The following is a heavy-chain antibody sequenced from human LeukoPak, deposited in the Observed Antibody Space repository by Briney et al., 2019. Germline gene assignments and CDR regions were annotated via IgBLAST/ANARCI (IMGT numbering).Heavy chain of an antibody. V-gene: IGHV3-21*01. J-gene: IGHJ4*02. CDR1: GFTVSDNY. CDR3: ARNRAYCGGDCYPSDY. Sequence: GGSLRLSCAASGFTVSDNYMNWVRQAPGKGLEWVSSISIGSSYIYYADSVKGRFTISRDNAKNSLYLQMNSLRAEDTAVYYCARNRAYCGGDCYPSDYWGQGTLVTVSS. D-gene: IGHD2-21*01. CDR2: ISIGSSYI.